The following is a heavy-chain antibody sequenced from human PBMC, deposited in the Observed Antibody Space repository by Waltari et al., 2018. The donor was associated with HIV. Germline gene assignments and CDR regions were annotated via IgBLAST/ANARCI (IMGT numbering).Heavy chain of an antibody. J-gene: IGHJ4*02. D-gene: IGHD1-1*01. CDR2: IDYSVNT. CDR3: ARQTTTGIIPGPSHY. CDR1: GDSISSSSYY. V-gene: IGHV4-39*01. Sequence: QLQLQESGPGLVKPSETLSLTCTVSGDSISSSSYYCGWIRQPPGKGLEWIGSIDYSVNTYYNPSLRSRVTISVDTSKNQFSLKLRSVTAADTAVYYCARQTTTGIIPGPSHYWGLGTLVTVSS.